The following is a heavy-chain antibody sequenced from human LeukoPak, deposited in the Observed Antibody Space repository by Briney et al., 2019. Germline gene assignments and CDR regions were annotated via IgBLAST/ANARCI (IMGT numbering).Heavy chain of an antibody. Sequence: SETLSLTCTVSGYSISSGYYWGWIRQPPGKGLEWIGSIYHSGSTYYNPSLKSRVTISVDTSKNQFSLKLSSVTAADTAVYYCARDKGGFSYDSGSYLDYWGQGTLVTVSS. CDR2: IYHSGST. CDR1: GYSISSGYY. CDR3: ARDKGGFSYDSGSYLDY. V-gene: IGHV4-38-2*02. J-gene: IGHJ4*02. D-gene: IGHD3-10*01.